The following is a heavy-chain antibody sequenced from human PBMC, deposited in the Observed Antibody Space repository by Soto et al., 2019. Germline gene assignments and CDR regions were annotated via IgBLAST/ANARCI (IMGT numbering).Heavy chain of an antibody. CDR2: INHSGNT. CDR1: GGSISSSSYY. J-gene: IGHJ4*02. Sequence: SETLSLTCTVSGGSISSSSYYWGWKRQPPGKGLEWIGEINHSGNTNYNPSLKSRVTISVDTSKNQFSLKLSSVTAADTAVYYCARLVVVAATPAFYYFDYWGQGTLVTVSS. CDR3: ARLVVVAATPAFYYFDY. V-gene: IGHV4-39*01. D-gene: IGHD2-15*01.